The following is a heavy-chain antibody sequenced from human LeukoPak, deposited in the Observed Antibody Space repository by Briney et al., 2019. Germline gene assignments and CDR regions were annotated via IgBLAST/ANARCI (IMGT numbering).Heavy chain of an antibody. V-gene: IGHV4-30-2*01. CDR1: GGSISGGDNS. Sequence: SETLSLTCAVSGGSISGGDNSWSWIRQPPGKGLEWIGYMYHSGSTYYNPSLKSRVIISLDRSKNQFFLKLISVTAVDTAVYYCARAPGYYGSGSPYFDSWGQGALVTVSS. J-gene: IGHJ4*02. D-gene: IGHD3-10*01. CDR2: MYHSGST. CDR3: ARAPGYYGSGSPYFDS.